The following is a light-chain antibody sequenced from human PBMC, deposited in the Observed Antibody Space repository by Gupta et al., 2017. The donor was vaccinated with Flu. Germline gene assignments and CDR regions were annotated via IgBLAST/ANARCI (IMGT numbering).Light chain of an antibody. CDR3: QQSYNSPIT. V-gene: IGKV1-39*01. CDR1: QNIGSY. CDR2: AAS. Sequence: PSSLSASVGDRVTITCRASQNIGSYLNWYQQKPGKAPNLLVYAASTLQSGVQPRFSGSGSGTDFTLSITNLQPEDFATYYRQQSYNSPITFGQGTRLETK. J-gene: IGKJ5*01.